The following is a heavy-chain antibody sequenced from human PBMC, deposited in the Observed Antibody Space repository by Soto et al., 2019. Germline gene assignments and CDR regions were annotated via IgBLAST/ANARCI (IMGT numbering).Heavy chain of an antibody. D-gene: IGHD2-2*01. CDR2: IYHSGST. V-gene: IGHV4-30-2*01. CDR3: ARVVHCSSTSGQYYGMDV. Sequence: PSETLSLTCAVSGGSISSGGYSWSWIRQPPGKGLEWIGYIYHSGSTYYNPSLKSRVTISVDRSKNQFSLKLSSVTAADTAVYYCARVVHCSSTSGQYYGMDVWGQGTTVTVSS. J-gene: IGHJ6*02. CDR1: GGSISSGGYS.